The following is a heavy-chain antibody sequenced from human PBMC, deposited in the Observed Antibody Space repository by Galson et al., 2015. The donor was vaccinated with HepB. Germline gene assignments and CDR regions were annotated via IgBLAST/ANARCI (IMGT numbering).Heavy chain of an antibody. CDR1: GFTFTSSA. CDR2: IVVDSGTT. D-gene: IGHD2-2*01. Sequence: SVKVSCKASGFTFTSSAVQWVRQSPGQRLEWIGWIVVDSGTTNYAQKFQERVTITRDMSTNTAYLEVSSLRSEDTAVYYCAADTVGSTSPFGFDYWGQGTLVTVSS. CDR3: AADTVGSTSPFGFDY. J-gene: IGHJ4*02. V-gene: IGHV1-58*01.